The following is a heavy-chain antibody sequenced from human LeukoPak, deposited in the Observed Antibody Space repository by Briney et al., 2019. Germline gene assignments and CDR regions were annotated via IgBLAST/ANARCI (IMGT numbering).Heavy chain of an antibody. CDR3: ARDCEYSSSWYPYLTYYYYYGMDV. Sequence: ASVNVSCKASGYTFTSYGISWVRQAPGQGLEWMGWISAYNGNTNYAQKLQGRVTMTTDTSTSTAYMELRSLRSDDTAVYYCARDCEYSSSWYPYLTYYYYYGMDVWGQGTTVTVSS. J-gene: IGHJ6*02. CDR2: ISAYNGNT. V-gene: IGHV1-18*01. CDR1: GYTFTSYG. D-gene: IGHD6-13*01.